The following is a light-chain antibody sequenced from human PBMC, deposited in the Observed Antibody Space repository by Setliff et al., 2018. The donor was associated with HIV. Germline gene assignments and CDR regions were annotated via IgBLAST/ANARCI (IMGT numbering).Light chain of an antibody. CDR1: KNDVGGHDV. V-gene: IGLV2-14*02. CDR2: EVN. CDR3: SAYASSDTLYV. J-gene: IGLJ1*01. Sequence: QSALTQPASVSGSPGQSITMSCTGTKNDVGGHDVVSWYQQYPGKAPKLIIYEVNKRPSGLSNRFSGSKSGNTASLTISGLQAEDEADYYCSAYASSDTLYVFGTGTKVTVL.